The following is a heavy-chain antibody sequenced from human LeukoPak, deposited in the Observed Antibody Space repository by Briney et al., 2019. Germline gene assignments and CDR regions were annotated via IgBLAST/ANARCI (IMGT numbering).Heavy chain of an antibody. V-gene: IGHV3-23*01. CDR1: GFTFSSYA. D-gene: IGHD6-25*01. CDR3: VSGVDY. J-gene: IGHJ4*02. CDR2: ISGSGGST. Sequence: GGPLRLSCAASGFTFSSYAMSWVRQAPGKGLESVSAISGSGGSTYYADSVKGRFTISRDNSKNTLYLQMNSLRTEDAAVYYCVSGVDYWGQGTLVTVSS.